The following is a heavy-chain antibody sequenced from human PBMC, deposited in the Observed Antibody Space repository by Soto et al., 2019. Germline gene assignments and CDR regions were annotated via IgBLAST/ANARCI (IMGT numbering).Heavy chain of an antibody. CDR3: ALYCSGGSCPGGDVWFDP. CDR1: GYTLTELS. J-gene: IGHJ5*02. CDR2: FDPEDGET. Sequence: ASVKVSCKVSGYTLTELSMHWVRQAPGKGLEWMGGFDPEDGETIYAQKFQGRVTMTEDTSTDTAYMELSSLRSEDTAVYYCALYCSGGSCPGGDVWFDPWGQGTLVTVSS. D-gene: IGHD2-15*01. V-gene: IGHV1-24*01.